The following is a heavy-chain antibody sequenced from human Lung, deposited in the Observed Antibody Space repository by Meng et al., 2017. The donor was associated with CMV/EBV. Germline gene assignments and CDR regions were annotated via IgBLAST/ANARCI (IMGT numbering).Heavy chain of an antibody. V-gene: IGHV3-23*03. CDR1: GFTFSSYA. Sequence: GGSLRLXCEASGFTFSSYAMSWVRQAPGKGLEWVSVIYSGGGSTYYADSVKGRFAISRDNSKNTLNLQMNSLRAEDTAIYYCAKASLSYYSDSSAYYFFDFXGQGXLVTSSS. J-gene: IGHJ4*02. CDR3: AKASLSYYSDSSAYYFFDF. CDR2: IYSGGGST. D-gene: IGHD3-22*01.